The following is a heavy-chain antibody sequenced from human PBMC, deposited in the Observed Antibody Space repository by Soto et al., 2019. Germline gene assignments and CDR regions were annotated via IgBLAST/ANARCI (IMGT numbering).Heavy chain of an antibody. D-gene: IGHD6-13*01. J-gene: IGHJ4*02. V-gene: IGHV1-69*01. CDR2: VIPMSGTP. Sequence: QVQLVQSGAEVKKPGSSVKVSCKVSGGAFSSYALTWVRQAPGQGLEWMGGVIPMSGTPNYAQKFQGRVKITADESTTTAYMELSSLRSEDTAVYYCASSYGTSWYGDYWGQGTLVTVSS. CDR3: ASSYGTSWYGDY. CDR1: GGAFSSYA.